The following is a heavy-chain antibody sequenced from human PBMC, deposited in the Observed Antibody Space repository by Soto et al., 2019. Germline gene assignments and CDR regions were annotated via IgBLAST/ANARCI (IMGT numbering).Heavy chain of an antibody. V-gene: IGHV1-3*05. CDR2: TNAGNGNT. Sequence: QVQLVQSGAEEKKPGASVKVSCKASGYTFTSYAMHWVRQAPGQRLEWMGWTNAGNGNTKYSQKFQGRVTITRDPSASTAYRELSSLRSEDTAVYHWARDSGYVATAMPLGAFQHWGQGTLVTVSS. J-gene: IGHJ1*01. CDR1: GYTFTSYA. CDR3: ARDSGYVATAMPLGAFQH. D-gene: IGHD5-18*01.